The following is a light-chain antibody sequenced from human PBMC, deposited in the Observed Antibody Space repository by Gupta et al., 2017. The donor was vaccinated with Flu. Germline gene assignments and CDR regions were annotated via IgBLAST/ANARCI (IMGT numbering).Light chain of an antibody. CDR2: ENN. V-gene: IGLV1-51*02. Sequence: QSVLPQPPSVSAAPGQKVTISCSGSSSNIGKNYVSWYQQLAGTAPKLLIYENNKRPSGIPDRFSGSKSGTSATLGITGLQTGDEADYYCGTWDSGLSAGPLFGGGTKLTVL. J-gene: IGLJ2*01. CDR1: SSNIGKNY. CDR3: GTWDSGLSAGPL.